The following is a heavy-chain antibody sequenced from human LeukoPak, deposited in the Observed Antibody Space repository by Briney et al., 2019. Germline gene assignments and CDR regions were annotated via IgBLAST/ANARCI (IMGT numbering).Heavy chain of an antibody. D-gene: IGHD5-18*01. V-gene: IGHV4-59*01. CDR2: IYYSGST. J-gene: IGHJ4*02. CDR1: GGSISSYY. CDR3: ARGNVDTAMVDY. Sequence: SETLSLTCTVSGGSISSYYWSWIRQPPGKGLEWIGYIYYSGSTNYNPSLKSRVTISVDTSKNQFSLELSSVTAADTAVYYCARGNVDTAMVDYWGQGTLVTVSS.